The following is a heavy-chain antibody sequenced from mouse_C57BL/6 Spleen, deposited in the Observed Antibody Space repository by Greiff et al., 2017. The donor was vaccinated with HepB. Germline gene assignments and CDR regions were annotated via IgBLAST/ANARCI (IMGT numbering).Heavy chain of an antibody. V-gene: IGHV1-82*01. Sequence: QVQLKQSGPELVKPGASVKISCKASGYAFSSSWMNWVKQRPGKGLEWIGRIYPGDGDTNYNGKFKGKATLTADKSSSTAYMQLSSLTSEDSAVYFCARSKVYYYGSSYVDYFDYWGQGTTLTVSS. J-gene: IGHJ2*01. CDR1: GYAFSSSW. CDR2: IYPGDGDT. D-gene: IGHD1-1*01. CDR3: ARSKVYYYGSSYVDYFDY.